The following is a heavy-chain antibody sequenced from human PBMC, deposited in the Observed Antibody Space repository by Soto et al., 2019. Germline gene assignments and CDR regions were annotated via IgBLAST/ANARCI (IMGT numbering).Heavy chain of an antibody. Sequence: QVQLVQSGAEVKEPEASVKVLCKASGYIFANYYMHWVRQAPGQGLEWMAIINPYGGSTNYAQNFQGRLTLTSDTSTSTVYMELSSLRSEDTAVYYCARDLLRADSWGQGTLVTVSS. CDR1: GYIFANYY. CDR3: ARDLLRADS. CDR2: INPYGGST. J-gene: IGHJ4*02. D-gene: IGHD2-8*01. V-gene: IGHV1-46*01.